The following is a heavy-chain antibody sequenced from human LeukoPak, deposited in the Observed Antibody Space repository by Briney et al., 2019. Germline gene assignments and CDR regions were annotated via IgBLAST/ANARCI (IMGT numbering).Heavy chain of an antibody. Sequence: ASVKVSCKASGYTFTTQYIHWVRQAAGQGLEWMGWINPNSGATNYAQKFQGRVTMTRDTSTSTAYMELSRLRSDDTAVYYCARMYYYGSGSYPPNWFDPWGQGTLVTVSS. CDR1: GYTFTTQY. CDR2: INPNSGAT. V-gene: IGHV1-2*02. CDR3: ARMYYYGSGSYPPNWFDP. J-gene: IGHJ5*02. D-gene: IGHD3-10*01.